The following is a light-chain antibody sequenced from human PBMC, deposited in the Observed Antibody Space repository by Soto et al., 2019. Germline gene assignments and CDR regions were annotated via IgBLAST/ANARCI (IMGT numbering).Light chain of an antibody. CDR1: SSDVGGYNA. Sequence: QSFLAQPASVSGSAGQTITISCTGTSSDVGGYNAVSWYQHHPGKAPKLIIYEVTHRPAGISDRFSASKSGNTASLTISGLQAEDEADYYCNSFRVNRLYVFGTGTKVTVL. V-gene: IGLV2-14*01. CDR2: EVT. J-gene: IGLJ1*01. CDR3: NSFRVNRLYV.